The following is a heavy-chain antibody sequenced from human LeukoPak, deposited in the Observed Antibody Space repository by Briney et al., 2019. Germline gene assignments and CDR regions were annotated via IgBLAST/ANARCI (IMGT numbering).Heavy chain of an antibody. J-gene: IGHJ4*02. Sequence: GGSLRLSCAASGFTFSTYAMSWVRQAPGKGLDWVSGISASSDSTYYADSVKGRFTISRDTSKNTLYLKMNSLRDEDTAVYYCAKAVYDSSGSFDFWGQGTLVTVSS. CDR1: GFTFSTYA. CDR3: AKAVYDSSGSFDF. V-gene: IGHV3-23*01. CDR2: ISASSDST. D-gene: IGHD3-22*01.